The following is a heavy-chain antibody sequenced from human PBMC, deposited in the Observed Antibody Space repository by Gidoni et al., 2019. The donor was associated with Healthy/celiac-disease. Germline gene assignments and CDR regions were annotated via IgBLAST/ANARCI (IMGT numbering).Heavy chain of an antibody. V-gene: IGHV3-33*01. CDR2: IWYDGRNK. CDR1: GFTFRSYG. CDR3: ARDLDIVATNYYYYGMDV. D-gene: IGHD5-12*01. J-gene: IGHJ6*02. Sequence: QVQLVESGGGVVQPGRSLRLSCAASGFTFRSYGMHWVRQAPGKGLEWVAVIWYDGRNKYYADSVKGRFTISRDNSKNTLYLQMNSLRAEDTAVYYCARDLDIVATNYYYYGMDVWGQGTTVTVSS.